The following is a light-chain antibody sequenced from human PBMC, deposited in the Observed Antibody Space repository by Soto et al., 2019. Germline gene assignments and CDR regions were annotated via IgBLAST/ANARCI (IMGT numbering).Light chain of an antibody. Sequence: DIHMTQAPSTLSASVGDRVTITCRASQSINAWLAWYQQKPGKAPKLLIYDVSTLASGVPSRFSGSASGTEFTLTISSLQPEDFATYYCQQYNIYPLTFGGGTKVDIK. J-gene: IGKJ4*01. CDR3: QQYNIYPLT. CDR1: QSINAW. V-gene: IGKV1-5*01. CDR2: DVS.